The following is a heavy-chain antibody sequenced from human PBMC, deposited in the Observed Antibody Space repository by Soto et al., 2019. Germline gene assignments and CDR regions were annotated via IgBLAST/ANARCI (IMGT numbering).Heavy chain of an antibody. Sequence: QLQLQESGPGLVKPSETLSLTCTVSGGSISSSSYYWGWIRQPPGKGLEWIGSIYYSGSTYYNPSLKSRVTISVDTSKNQFSLKLSSVTAADTAVYYCATEASSGWFQYYYYGMDVWGQGTTVTVSS. CDR2: IYYSGST. J-gene: IGHJ6*02. CDR3: ATEASSGWFQYYYYGMDV. D-gene: IGHD6-19*01. V-gene: IGHV4-39*01. CDR1: GGSISSSSYY.